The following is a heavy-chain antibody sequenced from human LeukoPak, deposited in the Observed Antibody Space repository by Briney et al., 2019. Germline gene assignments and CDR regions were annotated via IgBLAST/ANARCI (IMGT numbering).Heavy chain of an antibody. CDR3: ARNRDGYNKDAFDI. CDR2: ISSSSSTI. Sequence: GGSLRLSCAASGFTFSSYSMNWVRQAPGKGLEWVSYISSSSSTIYYADSVKGRFTISRDNAKNSLYLQMNSLRAEDTAVYYCARNRDGYNKDAFDIWGQGTMVTVSS. CDR1: GFTFSSYS. V-gene: IGHV3-48*04. D-gene: IGHD5-24*01. J-gene: IGHJ3*02.